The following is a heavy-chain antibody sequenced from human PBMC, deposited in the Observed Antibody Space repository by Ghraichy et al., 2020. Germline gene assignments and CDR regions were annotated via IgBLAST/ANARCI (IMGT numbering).Heavy chain of an antibody. Sequence: GGSLRLSCAASGFTFSSYAMSWVRQAPGKGLEWVSAISGSGGSTYYADSVKGRFTISRDNSKNTLYLQMNSLRAEDTAVYYCAKTRGEYQLLGSPFDYWGQGTLVTVSS. CDR2: ISGSGGST. CDR1: GFTFSSYA. D-gene: IGHD2-2*01. CDR3: AKTRGEYQLLGSPFDY. V-gene: IGHV3-23*01. J-gene: IGHJ4*02.